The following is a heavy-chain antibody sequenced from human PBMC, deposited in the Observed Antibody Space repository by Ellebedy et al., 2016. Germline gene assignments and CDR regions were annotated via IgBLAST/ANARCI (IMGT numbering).Heavy chain of an antibody. Sequence: ASVKVSCXASGYTFTSYGISWVRQAPGQGLEWMGWISAYNGNTNYAQKLQGRVTMTTDTSTSTAYMELRSLRSDDTAVYYCARDRAFPDAYYYYGMDVWGQGTTVTVSS. CDR2: ISAYNGNT. D-gene: IGHD3-10*01. CDR1: GYTFTSYG. V-gene: IGHV1-18*01. CDR3: ARDRAFPDAYYYYGMDV. J-gene: IGHJ6*02.